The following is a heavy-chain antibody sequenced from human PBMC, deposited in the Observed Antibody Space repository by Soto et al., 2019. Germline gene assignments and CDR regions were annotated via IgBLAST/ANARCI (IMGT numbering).Heavy chain of an antibody. CDR2: MNPNSGNT. D-gene: IGHD3-16*02. V-gene: IGHV1-8*01. CDR3: ARGAANFMITFGGVIVDDAFDI. CDR1: GYTFTIYD. Sequence: GASVKVSCKASGYTFTIYDINWVRQATGQGLEWMGWMNPNSGNTGYAQKFQGRVTMTRNTSISTAYMELSSLRSEDTAVYYCARGAANFMITFGGVIVDDAFDIWGQGTMVTVSS. J-gene: IGHJ3*02.